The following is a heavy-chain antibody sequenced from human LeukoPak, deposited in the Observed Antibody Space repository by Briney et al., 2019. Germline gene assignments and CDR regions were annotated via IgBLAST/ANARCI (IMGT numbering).Heavy chain of an antibody. CDR3: AKSQGSMVRGFGGSYYFDF. CDR2: IRTKANNYAT. V-gene: IGHV3-73*01. D-gene: IGHD3-10*01. CDR1: GFMLSVPP. J-gene: IGHJ4*02. Sequence: GGSLKLSYAASGFMLSVPPIRSVRQASGKGLEWVGHIRTKANNYATIYAASVKGRFTISRDDSKNTAYLQMNSLKTEDTAVYYCAKSQGSMVRGFGGSYYFDFWYQGTLVSVSS.